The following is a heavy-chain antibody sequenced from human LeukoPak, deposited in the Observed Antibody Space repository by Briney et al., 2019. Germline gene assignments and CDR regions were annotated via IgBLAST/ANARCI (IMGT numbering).Heavy chain of an antibody. CDR2: IYYSGST. J-gene: IGHJ3*02. CDR3: ASYGSGSYYDAFDI. CDR1: GGSISSYS. Sequence: KASETLSLTCTVSGGSISSYSWSWIRQPPGKGLEWIGYIYYSGSTNYNPSLKSRVTISVDTSKNQFSLKLSSVTAADMAVYYCASYGSGSYYDAFDIWGQGTMVTVSS. V-gene: IGHV4-59*01. D-gene: IGHD3-10*01.